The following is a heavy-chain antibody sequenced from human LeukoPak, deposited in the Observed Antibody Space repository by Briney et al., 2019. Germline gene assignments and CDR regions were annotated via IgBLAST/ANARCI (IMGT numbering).Heavy chain of an antibody. V-gene: IGHV3-23*01. CDR3: AKYDFDTSGCYCVNFDY. Sequence: SGGSLRLSCAAFGFTFSSYAMSWIRQAPGKGLEWVSAISGSGGVTYYADSVKGSFTISRDNSKNTLYLQLNGLRADDTAVYYCAKYDFDTSGCYCVNFDYWGQGTLVTVSS. CDR1: GFTFSSYA. D-gene: IGHD3-22*01. J-gene: IGHJ4*02. CDR2: ISGSGGVT.